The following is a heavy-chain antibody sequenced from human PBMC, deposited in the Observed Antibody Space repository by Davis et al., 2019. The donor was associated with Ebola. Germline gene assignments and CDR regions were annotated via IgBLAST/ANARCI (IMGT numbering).Heavy chain of an antibody. CDR1: GGSFSGYY. CDR3: ARGGVQLWSSFDY. J-gene: IGHJ4*02. D-gene: IGHD5-18*01. CDR2: INHSGST. Sequence: MPSQTLSLTCAVYGGSFSGYYWSWIRQPPGKGLEWIGEINHSGSTNYNPSLKSRVTIPVDNSKNQFSLKLSSVTAADTAVYYCARGGVQLWSSFDYWGQGTLVTVSS. V-gene: IGHV4-34*01.